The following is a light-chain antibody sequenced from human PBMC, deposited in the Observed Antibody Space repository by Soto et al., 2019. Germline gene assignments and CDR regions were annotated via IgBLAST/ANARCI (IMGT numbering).Light chain of an antibody. V-gene: IGLV2-14*01. CDR1: GSDIGRYNY. J-gene: IGLJ3*02. CDR2: GVS. CDR3: SSYTITNARV. Sequence: QSALTQPASVSGSPGQSVTISCTGTGSDIGRYNYISWYQYHPGKVPRLIIYGVSNRPSGVSSRFSGSKSGKTASLTISGLQSEDEADYYCSSYTITNARVFGGGTQLTVL.